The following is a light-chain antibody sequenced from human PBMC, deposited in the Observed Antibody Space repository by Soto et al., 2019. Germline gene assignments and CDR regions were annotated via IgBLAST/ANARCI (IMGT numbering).Light chain of an antibody. CDR1: QSVSSY. V-gene: IGKV3-11*01. Sequence: VLTQSPATLSLSPGARATLSCRASQSVSSYLAWYQQKPGQAPRLLIYDPSNRATGIPARFSVIKYGTAGTLNLRSLEPEDGSVYDGQQRNYWLDTFGQGTRLEIK. CDR3: QQRNYWLDT. CDR2: DPS. J-gene: IGKJ5*01.